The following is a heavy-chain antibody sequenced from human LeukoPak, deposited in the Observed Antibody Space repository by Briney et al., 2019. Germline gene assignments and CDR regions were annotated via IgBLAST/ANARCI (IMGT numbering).Heavy chain of an antibody. CDR3: ASDHLSIEATGTRY. V-gene: IGHV1-18*01. CDR1: GYTFPNYG. J-gene: IGHJ4*02. Sequence: ASVKVSCKASGYTFPNYGISWVRQAPGQGLEWMGWISTYNGDTNYAQKLQGRVAMTTDTSTNTAYMELRSLRSDDTAVYYCASDHLSIEATGTRYWGQGTLVTVSS. D-gene: IGHD6-13*01. CDR2: ISTYNGDT.